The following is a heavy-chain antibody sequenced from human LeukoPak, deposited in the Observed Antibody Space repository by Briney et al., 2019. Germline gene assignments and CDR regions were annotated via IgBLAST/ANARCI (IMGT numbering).Heavy chain of an antibody. CDR2: IYSGGST. Sequence: GGSLRLSCAASGFTVSSNYMSWVRQVPEKGLEWVSVIYSGGSTFYADSVKGRFTISRANSENTLYLQMNNLRAEDTAVYYCAKATGYLLWGQGTLVTVSS. D-gene: IGHD1-14*01. J-gene: IGHJ4*02. V-gene: IGHV3-53*01. CDR3: AKATGYLL. CDR1: GFTVSSNY.